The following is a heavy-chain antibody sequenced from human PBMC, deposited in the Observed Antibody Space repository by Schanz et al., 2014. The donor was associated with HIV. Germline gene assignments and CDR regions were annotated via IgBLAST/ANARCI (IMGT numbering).Heavy chain of an antibody. D-gene: IGHD5-18*01. Sequence: QVQLVESGGGLVKPGRSLSLSCAASGFTFSDYYISWIRQAPGRGLEWLSGVGGSGHYTYYADSVKGRFTISRDNSKNTLYLQMNSLRAEDTAVYYCARGLPADYWGQGTLVTVSS. J-gene: IGHJ4*02. CDR1: GFTFSDYY. CDR2: VGGSGHYT. V-gene: IGHV3-11*05. CDR3: ARGLPADY.